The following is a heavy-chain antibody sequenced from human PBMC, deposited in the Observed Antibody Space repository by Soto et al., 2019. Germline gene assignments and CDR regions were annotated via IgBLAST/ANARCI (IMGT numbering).Heavy chain of an antibody. V-gene: IGHV3-64*02. J-gene: IGHJ4*02. D-gene: IGHD2-8*01. CDR2: ISSTGAYT. CDR3: ARESVRPHLTPPPDY. CDR1: EFTFSSYA. Sequence: PWGSLLLSCAASEFTFSSYAMPLVRQAPGKGLEYVSAISSTGAYTYYAASLSGRFTISLDNSQNTVDLQMGSLRVEDTAVYYCARESVRPHLTPPPDYWGQGTLVTVSS.